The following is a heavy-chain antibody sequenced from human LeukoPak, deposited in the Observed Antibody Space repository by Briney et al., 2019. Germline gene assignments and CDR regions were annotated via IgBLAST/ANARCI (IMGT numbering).Heavy chain of an antibody. CDR1: GGSISSYY. Sequence: PSETLSLTCTVSGGSISSYYRSWIRQPPGKGLEWIGYIYYSGSTNYNPSLKSRVTISVDTSKNQFSLKLSSVTAADTAVYYCARTSRLTLYYYYGMDVWGQGTTVTVSS. CDR2: IYYSGST. V-gene: IGHV4-59*01. J-gene: IGHJ6*02. CDR3: ARTSRLTLYYYYGMDV.